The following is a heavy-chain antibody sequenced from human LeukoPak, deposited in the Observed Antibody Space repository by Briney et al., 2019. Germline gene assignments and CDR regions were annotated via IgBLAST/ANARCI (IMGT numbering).Heavy chain of an antibody. D-gene: IGHD3-9*01. Sequence: PGGSLRLSCAASGFTFDDYGMYWVRQAPGKGLEWVSGINWNGGSTGYTDSVKGRFTISRDNAKNLLYLQMNSLRAEDTAVYYCARPGYTAGYDIWGQGTLVTVSS. CDR2: INWNGGST. CDR3: ARPGYTAGYDI. V-gene: IGHV3-20*04. CDR1: GFTFDDYG. J-gene: IGHJ3*02.